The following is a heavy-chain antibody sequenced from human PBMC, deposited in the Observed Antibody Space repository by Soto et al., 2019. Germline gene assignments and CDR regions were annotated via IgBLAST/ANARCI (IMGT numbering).Heavy chain of an antibody. D-gene: IGHD6-19*01. J-gene: IGHJ6*02. V-gene: IGHV4-4*07. CDR1: GGSISSHY. CDR2: IYTSGST. CDR3: ARGLARKYYYGMDV. Sequence: SETLSLTCTVSGGSISSHYWSWIRQPAGKGLEWIGRIYTSGSTNYNPSLKSRVTMSVDTSKNQFSLKLSSVTAADTAVYYCARGLARKYYYGMDVWGQGTTVTVSS.